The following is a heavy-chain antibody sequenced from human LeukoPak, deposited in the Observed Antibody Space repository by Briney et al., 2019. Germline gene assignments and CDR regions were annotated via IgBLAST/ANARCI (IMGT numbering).Heavy chain of an antibody. CDR2: INPSGGST. V-gene: IGHV1-46*01. Sequence: GASVKVSCKASGYTFTSYYMHWVRQAPGQGLEWMGIINPSGGSTSYAQKFQGRVTMTRDTSTSTVYMELSSLRSEDTAVYYCARGRGAAGFWTSHYYYGMDVWGQGTTVTVSS. CDR3: ARGRGAAGFWTSHYYYGMDV. J-gene: IGHJ6*02. D-gene: IGHD6-13*01. CDR1: GYTFTSYY.